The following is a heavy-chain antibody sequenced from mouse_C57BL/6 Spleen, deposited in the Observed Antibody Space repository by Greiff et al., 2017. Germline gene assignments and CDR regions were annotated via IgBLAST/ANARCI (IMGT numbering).Heavy chain of an antibody. CDR3: AREYDYGGGYYFDY. Sequence: QVQLQQSGAELVKPGASVKISCKASGYAFSSYWMNWVKQRPGKGLEWIGQIYPGDGDTNYNGKFKGKATLTADKSSSTAYMQLSGLTSEDSAVYFCAREYDYGGGYYFDYWGQGTTLTVSS. D-gene: IGHD2-4*01. J-gene: IGHJ2*01. CDR2: IYPGDGDT. V-gene: IGHV1-80*01. CDR1: GYAFSSYW.